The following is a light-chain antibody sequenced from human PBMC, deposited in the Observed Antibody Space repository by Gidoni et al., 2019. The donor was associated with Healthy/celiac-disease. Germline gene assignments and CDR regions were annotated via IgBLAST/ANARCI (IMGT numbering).Light chain of an antibody. CDR2: DAS. J-gene: IGKJ4*01. CDR3: QQRSNWFLT. V-gene: IGKV3-11*01. CDR1: QSVSSY. Sequence: EIVLTQSPATLSLSPGERATVSCRASQSVSSYLAWYQQKPGQAPRLLIYDASNSATGIPARFSGSGSGTDFTLTISSLEPEDFAVYYCQQRSNWFLTFGGGTKVEIK.